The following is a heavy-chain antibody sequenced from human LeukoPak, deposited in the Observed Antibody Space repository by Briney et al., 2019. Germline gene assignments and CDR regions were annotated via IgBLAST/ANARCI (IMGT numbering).Heavy chain of an antibody. CDR2: IRYDGSNK. V-gene: IGHV3-30*02. Sequence: GGSLRLSCAASGFTFSSYGMHWVRQAPGKGLEWVAFIRYDGSNKYYADSVKGRFTISRDNSKNTLYLQMNSLRAEDTAVYYCAKGSSSWYDTFDYWGQGTLATVSS. CDR3: AKGSSSWYDTFDY. J-gene: IGHJ4*02. D-gene: IGHD6-13*01. CDR1: GFTFSSYG.